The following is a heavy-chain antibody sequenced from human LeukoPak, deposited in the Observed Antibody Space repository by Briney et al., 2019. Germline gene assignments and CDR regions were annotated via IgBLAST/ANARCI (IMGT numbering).Heavy chain of an antibody. V-gene: IGHV1-18*01. CDR1: GYSFTSYA. J-gene: IGHJ6*02. Sequence: GASVKVSCKASGYSFTSYAINWVRQAPGQGLEWVGWISAYNGNTDYAQKLQDRVTMTTDSSTSTAYMELSSLRSEDTAVYYCARERDYGGKSYGMDVWGQGTTVTVSS. D-gene: IGHD4-23*01. CDR3: ARERDYGGKSYGMDV. CDR2: ISAYNGNT.